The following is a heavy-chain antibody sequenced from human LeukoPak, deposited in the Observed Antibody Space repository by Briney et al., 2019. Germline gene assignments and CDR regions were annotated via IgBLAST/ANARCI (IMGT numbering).Heavy chain of an antibody. CDR1: GFTFSKYG. CDR2: ISGSGGTT. V-gene: IGHV3-23*01. J-gene: IGHJ4*02. D-gene: IGHD6-19*01. CDR3: AKGKLRIAVAVVFDY. Sequence: GGSLRLSCAASGFTFSKYGMSWVRQAPGKGLEWVSVISGSGGTTYYADSVKGRFSISRDNSNNTLYLQMNSLRAEDTAVYYCAKGKLRIAVAVVFDYWGQGTLVTVSS.